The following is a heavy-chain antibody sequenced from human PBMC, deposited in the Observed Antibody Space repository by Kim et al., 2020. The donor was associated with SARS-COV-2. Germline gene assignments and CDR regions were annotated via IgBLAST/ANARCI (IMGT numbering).Heavy chain of an antibody. V-gene: IGHV4-61*01. Sequence: SETLSLTCTLSGGSVSSSSHYWSWIRQPPGKGLEWIGYIYYNGITNYNPSLKSRVTISLDTSKNQFSLRLNSVTAADTAGYYCARWTYTPGSRPIDFWGQGTLVSVSS. CDR2: IYYNGIT. J-gene: IGHJ4*01. D-gene: IGHD3-10*01. CDR3: ARWTYTPGSRPIDF. CDR1: GGSVSSSSHY.